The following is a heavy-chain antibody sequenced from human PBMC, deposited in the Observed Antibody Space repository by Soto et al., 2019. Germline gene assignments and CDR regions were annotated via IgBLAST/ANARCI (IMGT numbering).Heavy chain of an antibody. V-gene: IGHV4-59*08. CDR2: IYYTGTT. Sequence: SETLSLTCTVSGGSIRDYYWGWIRQSPGKGLEWIGYIYYTGTTKYNPSLKSRVTISVDSSKNQFSLKLDSVTAADTAVYYCARHNYGSGSTYFDYWGQGTLVTVSS. D-gene: IGHD3-10*01. J-gene: IGHJ4*02. CDR1: GGSIRDYY. CDR3: ARHNYGSGSTYFDY.